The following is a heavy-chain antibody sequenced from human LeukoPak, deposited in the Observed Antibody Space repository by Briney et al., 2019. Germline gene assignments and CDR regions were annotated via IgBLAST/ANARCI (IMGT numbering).Heavy chain of an antibody. V-gene: IGHV1-2*02. J-gene: IGHJ4*02. CDR3: ARDPAPNYYDSSGYYYFGY. CDR2: INPNSGGT. D-gene: IGHD3-22*01. Sequence: GASVKVSCKASGYTFTGYYMHWVRQAPGQGLEWMGWINPNSGGTNYAQKFQGRVTMTRDTSISTAYMELSRLRSDDTAVYYCARDPAPNYYDSSGYYYFGYWGQGTLVTVSS. CDR1: GYTFTGYY.